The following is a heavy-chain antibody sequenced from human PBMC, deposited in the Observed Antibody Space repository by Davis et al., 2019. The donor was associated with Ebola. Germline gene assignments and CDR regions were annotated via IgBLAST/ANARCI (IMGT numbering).Heavy chain of an antibody. V-gene: IGHV4-39*01. Sequence: SETLSLTCTVSGGSIRSFYWSWIRQPPRKGLEWIGSIYYSGITYYNPSLKSRVTISVDTSKNQFSLKLRSVTAADTAVYSCARHPPYSAFDYWGQGTLVTVSS. J-gene: IGHJ4*02. CDR3: ARHPPYSAFDY. CDR1: GGSIRSFY. CDR2: IYYSGIT. D-gene: IGHD1-26*01.